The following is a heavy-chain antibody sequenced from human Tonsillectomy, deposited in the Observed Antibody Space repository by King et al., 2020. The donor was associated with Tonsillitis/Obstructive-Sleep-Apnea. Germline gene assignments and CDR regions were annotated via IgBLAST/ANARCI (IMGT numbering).Heavy chain of an antibody. J-gene: IGHJ4*02. CDR3: AIVSYDSSGYCDGFDY. CDR2: ISAYNGNT. V-gene: IGHV1-18*01. D-gene: IGHD3-22*01. Sequence: VQLVESGAEVKKPGASVKVSCTASGYTFTSYGISWVRQAPGQGLEWMGWISAYNGNTNYAQKFQGRVTMTTDISTSTAYMEMRSLRSDDTAVYYCAIVSYDSSGYCDGFDYGGQGTLVTVSS. CDR1: GYTFTSYG.